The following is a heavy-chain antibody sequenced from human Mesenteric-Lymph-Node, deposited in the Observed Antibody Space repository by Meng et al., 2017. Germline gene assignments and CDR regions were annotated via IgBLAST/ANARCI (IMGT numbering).Heavy chain of an antibody. Sequence: GESLKISCAASGFTFNTYAMQWARQAPGKGLEWVAAISHDGNIKLYADSVRGRFTISRDNSRHTLDLQMNSLTSEDTAMYYCAREEGSSGRAGWFAPWGQGTLVTVYS. V-gene: IGHV3-30*01. CDR2: ISHDGNIK. J-gene: IGHJ5*02. D-gene: IGHD6-19*01. CDR1: GFTFNTYA. CDR3: AREEGSSGRAGWFAP.